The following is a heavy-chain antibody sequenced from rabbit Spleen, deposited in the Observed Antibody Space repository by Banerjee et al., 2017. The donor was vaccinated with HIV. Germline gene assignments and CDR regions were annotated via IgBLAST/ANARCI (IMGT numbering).Heavy chain of an antibody. D-gene: IGHD2-1*01. J-gene: IGHJ4*01. CDR1: GFSFSNNYY. Sequence: QSLEESGGDLVKPEGSLTLTCTASGFSFSNNYYMCWVRQAPGKGLECIACIYGDSSGSTWYASWAKGRFTISKTSATTVTLQMTTLTAADTATYFCARGSATMTMVIIGFYLSLWGPGTLVTVS. CDR2: IYGDSSGST. V-gene: IGHV1S40*01. CDR3: ARGSATMTMVIIGFYLSL.